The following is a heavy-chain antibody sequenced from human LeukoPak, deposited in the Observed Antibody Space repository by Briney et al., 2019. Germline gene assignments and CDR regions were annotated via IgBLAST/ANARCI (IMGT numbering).Heavy chain of an antibody. CDR2: ISWNSGSI. J-gene: IGHJ4*02. V-gene: IGHV3-9*03. CDR3: ATSIAAAGTGFDY. Sequence: GGSMRLSCAASGFTFSSYAMHWVRQAPGKGLEWVSGISWNSGSIGYADSVKGRFTISRDNAKNSLYLQMNSLRAEDMALYYCATSIAAAGTGFDYWGQGTLVTVSS. CDR1: GFTFSSYA. D-gene: IGHD6-13*01.